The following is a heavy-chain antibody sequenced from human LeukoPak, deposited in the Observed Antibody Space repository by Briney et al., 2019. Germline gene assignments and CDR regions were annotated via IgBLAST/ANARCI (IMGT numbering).Heavy chain of an antibody. CDR1: GGSITSYH. V-gene: IGHV4-59*01. Sequence: SETLSLTCTVSGGSITSYHWSWIRQSPGKGLEWIAYIHYTGSTNYNPSLKSRVTISVDTSKNKFSLKLTSVTAADTAVYYCARSPANYDILTGYAHVDFDYWGQGTLVTVSS. J-gene: IGHJ4*02. D-gene: IGHD3-9*01. CDR3: ARSPANYDILTGYAHVDFDY. CDR2: IHYTGST.